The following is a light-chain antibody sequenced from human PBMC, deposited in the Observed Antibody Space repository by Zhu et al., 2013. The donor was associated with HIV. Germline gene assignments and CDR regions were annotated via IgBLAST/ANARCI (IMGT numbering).Light chain of an antibody. V-gene: IGLV1-40*01. CDR1: GANIGAPYD. J-gene: IGLJ1*01. CDR2: GNS. CDR3: QSYDSSLSGYV. Sequence: QSVLTQPPSVSGAPGQRVTISCSGSGANIGAPYDVHWYQQLPGTAPKLLIYGNSNRPSGVPDRFSGSKSGTSASLAITGLQAEDEADYYCQSYDSSLSGYVFGTGTKVTVL.